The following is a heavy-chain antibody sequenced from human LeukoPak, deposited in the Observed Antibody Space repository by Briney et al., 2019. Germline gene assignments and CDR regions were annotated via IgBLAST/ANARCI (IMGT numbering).Heavy chain of an antibody. J-gene: IGHJ3*01. V-gene: IGHV1-69*13. CDR1: GGTFSSYV. Sequence: SVKVSCKASGGTFSSYVISWVRQAPGQGLGWMGGIIPMFGTANYAEKFQGRVTITADGSTSTAYMELSNLRSEDTAVYYCAREIPSGIYYDSGGYPVVKWGQGTMVTVSS. CDR2: IIPMFGTA. CDR3: AREIPSGIYYDSGGYPVVK. D-gene: IGHD3-22*01.